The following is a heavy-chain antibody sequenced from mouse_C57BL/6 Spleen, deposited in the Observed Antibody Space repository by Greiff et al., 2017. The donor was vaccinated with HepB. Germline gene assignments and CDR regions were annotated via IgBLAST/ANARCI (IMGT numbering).Heavy chain of an antibody. V-gene: IGHV1-26*01. Sequence: EVQLQQSGPELVKPGASVKISCKASGYTFTDYYMNWVKQSHGKSLEWIGDINPNNGGTSYNQKFKGKATLTVDKSSSTAYMELRSLTSEDSAVYYCARGGYPPWFAYWGQGTLVTVSA. CDR2: INPNNGGT. D-gene: IGHD3-2*02. J-gene: IGHJ3*01. CDR3: ARGGYPPWFAY. CDR1: GYTFTDYY.